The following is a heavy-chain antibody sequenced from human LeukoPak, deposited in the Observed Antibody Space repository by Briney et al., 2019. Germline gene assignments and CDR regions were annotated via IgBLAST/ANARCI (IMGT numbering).Heavy chain of an antibody. D-gene: IGHD3-10*01. Sequence: GGSLRLSCAASGFTFSSYSMNRVRQAPGKGLEWVSSISSSSSYIYYADSVKGRFTISRDNAKNSLYLQMNSLRAEDTAVYYCATDILWFGEGGNDYWGQGTLVTVSS. V-gene: IGHV3-21*01. J-gene: IGHJ4*02. CDR1: GFTFSSYS. CDR3: ATDILWFGEGGNDY. CDR2: ISSSSSYI.